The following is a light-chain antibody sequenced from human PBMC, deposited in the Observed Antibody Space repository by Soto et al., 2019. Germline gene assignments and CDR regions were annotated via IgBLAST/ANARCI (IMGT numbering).Light chain of an antibody. V-gene: IGKV3-20*01. CDR3: QQYGSLIT. CDR2: GAS. CDR1: QSVSNNY. J-gene: IGKJ5*01. Sequence: EVVLTQSPVTLSLSPGERATLSCRASQSVSNNYLAWYQQKPGQAPRLLIYGASTRATGIPARFSGSGSGTDFTLTISRLEPEDFAVYYCQQYGSLITFGQGTRLEIK.